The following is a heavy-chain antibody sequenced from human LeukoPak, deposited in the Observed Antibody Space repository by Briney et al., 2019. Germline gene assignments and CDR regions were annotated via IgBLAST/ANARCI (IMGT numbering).Heavy chain of an antibody. CDR3: ARLVTVGATTDY. CDR2: IYYSGST. V-gene: IGHV4-39*01. CDR1: GGSISSSSYY. J-gene: IGHJ4*02. D-gene: IGHD1-26*01. Sequence: SETLSLTCTVSGGSISSSSYYWGWIRQPPGKVLEWIGSIYYSGSTYYNPSLKSRVTISVDTSKNQFSLKLSSVTAADTAVYYCARLVTVGATTDYWGQGTLVTVSS.